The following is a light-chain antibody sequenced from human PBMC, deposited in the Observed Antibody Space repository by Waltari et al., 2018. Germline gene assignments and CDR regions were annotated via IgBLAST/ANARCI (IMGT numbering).Light chain of an antibody. J-gene: IGKJ5*01. V-gene: IGKV3-15*01. CDR1: QSVRSN. CDR3: QQYNNWPAT. CDR2: GAS. Sequence: EIVMTQSPATLSVSPGKRATLSCRASQSVRSNLAWYQQKPGQAPRLLIYGASTRATGIPARFSGSGSGTEFTLTITSLQSEDFAVYYCQQYNNWPATFGQGTRLEIK.